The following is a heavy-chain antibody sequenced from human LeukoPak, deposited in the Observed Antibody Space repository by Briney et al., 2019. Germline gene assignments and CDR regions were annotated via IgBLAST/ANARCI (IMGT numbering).Heavy chain of an antibody. CDR3: ARTYCSGGSCYGAFDI. J-gene: IGHJ3*02. D-gene: IGHD2-15*01. V-gene: IGHV4-59*12. Sequence: SETLSLTCTVSSGSISNYYWNWIRQPPGKGLEWIGSIYYSGNTNYNPSLKSRVTISVDTSKNQFSLKLSSVTAADTAVYYCARTYCSGGSCYGAFDIWGQGTMVTVSS. CDR2: IYYSGNT. CDR1: SGSISNYY.